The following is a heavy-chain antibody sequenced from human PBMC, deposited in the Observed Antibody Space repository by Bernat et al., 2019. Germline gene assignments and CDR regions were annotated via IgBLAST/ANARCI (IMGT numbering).Heavy chain of an antibody. CDR2: VSAYNGDT. J-gene: IGHJ2*01. CDR3: ATTSVSLYWYFDL. V-gene: IGHV1-18*01. Sequence: QGELVQSGTEMKKLGASVRVSCKAPGFIFTSNGFAWVRQAPGQGLEWMGRVSAYNGDTQYAQKFQGRVLMTTDSSTTTAYTELKNLRSDDTAVYFCATTSVSLYWYFDLWGRGTLVTVSS. CDR1: GFIFTSNG.